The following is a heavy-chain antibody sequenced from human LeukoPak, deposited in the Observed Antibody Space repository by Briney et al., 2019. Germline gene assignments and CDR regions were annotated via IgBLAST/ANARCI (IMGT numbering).Heavy chain of an antibody. CDR2: IYYSGST. CDR1: GGSISSSSCY. J-gene: IGHJ5*02. V-gene: IGHV4-39*01. D-gene: IGHD6-6*01. CDR3: ARQGIAARHFDWFDP. Sequence: SETLSLTCTVSGGSISSSSCYWGWIRQPPGKGLEWIGSIYYSGSTYYNPSLKSRVTISVDTSKNQFSLKLSSVTAADTAVYYCARQGIAARHFDWFDPWGQGTLVTVSS.